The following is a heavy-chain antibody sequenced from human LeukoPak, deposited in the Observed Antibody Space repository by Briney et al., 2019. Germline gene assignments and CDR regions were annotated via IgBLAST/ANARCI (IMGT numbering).Heavy chain of an antibody. J-gene: IGHJ6*03. CDR2: ISGSGVST. CDR1: GFTYSNYA. V-gene: IGHV3-23*01. Sequence: GGSLRLSCAASGFTYSNYAMSWVRRAPGKGLEWVSCISGSGVSTYYADSVKGQFIISRDNSRNTLYLQMNSLRSEDTAVYYCAKGSTFYYDSSVYYFYIDVWGKGTTVTVSS. CDR3: AKGSTFYYDSSVYYFYIDV. D-gene: IGHD3-22*01.